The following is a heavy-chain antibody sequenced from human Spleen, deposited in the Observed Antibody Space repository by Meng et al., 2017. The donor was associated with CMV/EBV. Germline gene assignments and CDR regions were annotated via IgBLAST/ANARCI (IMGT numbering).Heavy chain of an antibody. CDR3: AKANGRFLDLNFDY. Sequence: GGSLRLSCAASGFTFSSYAMSWVRQAPGKGLEWVSAISGSGGSTYYADAVKGRFTTSRDNSKNTLYLQMNSLRAEDTAVYYCAKANGRFLDLNFDYWGQGTLVTVSS. D-gene: IGHD3-3*01. J-gene: IGHJ4*02. CDR1: GFTFSSYA. V-gene: IGHV3-23*01. CDR2: ISGSGGST.